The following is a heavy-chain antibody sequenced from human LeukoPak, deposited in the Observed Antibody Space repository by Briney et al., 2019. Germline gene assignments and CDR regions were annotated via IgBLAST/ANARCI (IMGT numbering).Heavy chain of an antibody. CDR1: GYSISSGYY. D-gene: IGHD4-17*01. J-gene: IGHJ3*02. V-gene: IGHV4-38-2*01. CDR3: ARYEGYGDGAFDI. CDR2: IYHSGST. Sequence: SETLSLTCAVSGYSISSGYYWGWIRQPPGKGLEWIGSIYHSGSTYYNPSLKSRVTISVDTSKNQLSLKLSSVTAADTAVYYCARYEGYGDGAFDIWGQGTMVTVSS.